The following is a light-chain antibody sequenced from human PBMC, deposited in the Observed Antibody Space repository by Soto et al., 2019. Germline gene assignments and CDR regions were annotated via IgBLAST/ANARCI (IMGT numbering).Light chain of an antibody. CDR3: QSYDSSLSGVV. Sequence: QSVLTQPPSVSGAPGQRVTISCTGSSSNIGAVYDVHWYQQHPGTAPKLLIYGNSNRPSGVPDRFSGSKSGTSASLAITGLQAGEEADYYCQSYDSSLSGVVFGGGTKLTVL. V-gene: IGLV1-40*01. J-gene: IGLJ2*01. CDR2: GNS. CDR1: SSNIGAVYD.